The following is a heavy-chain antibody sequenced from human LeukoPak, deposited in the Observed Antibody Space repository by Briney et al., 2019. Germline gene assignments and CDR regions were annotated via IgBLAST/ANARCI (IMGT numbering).Heavy chain of an antibody. CDR2: INGSSSYI. J-gene: IGHJ6*03. V-gene: IGHV3-21*01. CDR3: ARCAGTPQYYYYYYYMDV. Sequence: GSLGLFCAASGFPFSSYSMNWVRQAPGKGLEWVSSINGSSSYIYYADSVKGRFTISRHNAKNSLYLQMNSLRAEDTAVYYCARCAGTPQYYYYYYYMDVWGEGTTVTVSS. CDR1: GFPFSSYS. D-gene: IGHD1-1*01.